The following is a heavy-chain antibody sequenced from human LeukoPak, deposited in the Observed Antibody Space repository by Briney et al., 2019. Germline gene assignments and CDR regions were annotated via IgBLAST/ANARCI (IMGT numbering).Heavy chain of an antibody. CDR1: GGTFSSYA. CDR3: AREGLPHYYDSSGYYNI. V-gene: IGHV1-69*04. Sequence: SVKVSCKASGGTFSSYAISWVRQAPGQGLEWMGRIIPILGITNYAQKFQGRVTITADKSTSTAYMELSSLRSEDTAVYYCAREGLPHYYDSSGYYNIWGQGTLVTVSS. CDR2: IIPILGIT. D-gene: IGHD3-22*01. J-gene: IGHJ4*02.